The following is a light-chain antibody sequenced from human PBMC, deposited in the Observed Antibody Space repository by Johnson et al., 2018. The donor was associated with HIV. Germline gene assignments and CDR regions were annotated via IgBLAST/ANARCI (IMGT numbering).Light chain of an antibody. J-gene: IGLJ1*01. CDR3: GTWVGILSACV. Sequence: QSVLTQPPSVSAAPGQKVTISCSGSSSNIGNNYVSWYQQLPGTAPTLLIYDNNKRPSGIPDRFSGSKSGTSATLGITGLQTGDEADYYCGTWVGILSACVFGTGTKVTVL. CDR2: DNN. V-gene: IGLV1-51*01. CDR1: SSNIGNNY.